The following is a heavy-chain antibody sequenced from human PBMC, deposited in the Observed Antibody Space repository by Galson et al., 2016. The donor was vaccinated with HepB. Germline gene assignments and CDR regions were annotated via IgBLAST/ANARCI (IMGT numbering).Heavy chain of an antibody. CDR2: IYPGESDT. CDR3: VRSLGPGGIDH. CDR1: GYTFTTYW. J-gene: IGHJ5*02. D-gene: IGHD2-8*02. V-gene: IGHV5-51*01. Sequence: QSGAEVKEPGESLMISCTASGYTFTTYWIGWVRQVPGRGLEWMGLIYPGESDTRYSPSFQGQVTISADKSIDTAYLQGSNLRASDTAMYYCVRSLGPGGIDHWGQGTMIIVSS.